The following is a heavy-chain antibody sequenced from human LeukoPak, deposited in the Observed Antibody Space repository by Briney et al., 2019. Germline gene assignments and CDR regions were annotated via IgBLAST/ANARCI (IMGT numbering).Heavy chain of an antibody. CDR1: GGSISNYY. J-gene: IGHJ5*02. Sequence: SETLSLTCTVPGGSISNYYWSWIRQPPGKGLEWIGYIYYSGSTNYSPSLKSRVTVSVDASKNQFSLKLSSVTAADTAVYYCARGGDRSWFDPWGQGTLVTVSS. V-gene: IGHV4-59*12. D-gene: IGHD1-26*01. CDR2: IYYSGST. CDR3: ARGGDRSWFDP.